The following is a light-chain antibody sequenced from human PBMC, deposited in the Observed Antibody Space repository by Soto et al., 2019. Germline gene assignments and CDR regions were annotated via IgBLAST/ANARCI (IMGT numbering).Light chain of an antibody. Sequence: QSALTQPRSVSGSPGQSVTISCTGTSSDVGTYDFVSWYQQHPGKAPRLMIFDVSERPSGVPDRFSGSKSGNTASLTISGLQAEDEADYYCCLYAVTFYVYGTWTKLTV. CDR2: DVS. CDR1: SSDVGTYDF. V-gene: IGLV2-11*01. CDR3: CLYAVTFYV. J-gene: IGLJ1*01.